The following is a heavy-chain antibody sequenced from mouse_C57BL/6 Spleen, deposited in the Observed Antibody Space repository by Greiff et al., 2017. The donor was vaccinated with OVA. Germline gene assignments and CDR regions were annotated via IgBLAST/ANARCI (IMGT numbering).Heavy chain of an antibody. CDR3: AREAYDYSAY. Sequence: QVQLQQSGAELVKPGASVKLSCKASGYTFTSYWMQWVKQRPGQGLEWIGEIDPSDSYTNYNQKFKGKATLTVDTSSSTAYMQLSSLTSEDSAVYYCAREAYDYSAYWGQGTLVTVSA. CDR2: IDPSDSYT. D-gene: IGHD2-4*01. V-gene: IGHV1-50*01. CDR1: GYTFTSYW. J-gene: IGHJ3*01.